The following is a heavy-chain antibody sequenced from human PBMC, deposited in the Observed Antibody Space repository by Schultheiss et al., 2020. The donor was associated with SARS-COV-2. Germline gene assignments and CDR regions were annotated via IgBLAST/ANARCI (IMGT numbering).Heavy chain of an antibody. V-gene: IGHV3-74*01. CDR2: INSDGSST. Sequence: GGSLRLSCAASGFTFSSYWMHWVRQAPGKGLVWVSRINSDGSSTSYADSVKGRFTISRDNAKNTLYLQMSSLRAEDTAVYYCVKDLLDDYGDLGGAFDIWGQGTMVTVSS. CDR3: VKDLLDDYGDLGGAFDI. J-gene: IGHJ3*02. D-gene: IGHD4-17*01. CDR1: GFTFSSYW.